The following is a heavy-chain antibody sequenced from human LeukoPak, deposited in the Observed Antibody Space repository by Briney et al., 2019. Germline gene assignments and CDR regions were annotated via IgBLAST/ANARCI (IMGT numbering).Heavy chain of an antibody. CDR2: FTGRPGRT. Sequence: GGSLRLSCETSGFTFTNYAMSWVRQAPGKGLKWLSAFTGRPGRTYYADSVRGRFTISRDTSKNTLFLEMSSLRVEDTAIYFCAKDHLLCTSTSCYIDYFDSWGQGTLVTVSS. J-gene: IGHJ4*02. D-gene: IGHD2-2*02. CDR1: GFTFTNYA. V-gene: IGHV3-23*01. CDR3: AKDHLLCTSTSCYIDYFDS.